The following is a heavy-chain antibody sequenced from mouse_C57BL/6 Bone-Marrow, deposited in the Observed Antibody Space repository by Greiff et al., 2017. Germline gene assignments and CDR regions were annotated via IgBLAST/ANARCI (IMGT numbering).Heavy chain of an antibody. Sequence: VQLQQPGAELVMPGASVKLSCKASGYIFTSYWMHWVKQRPGQGLEWIGEIDPSDSYTNYNQKFKGKSTLTVDKSSSTAYMQLSSLTSEDSAVYYCARETLFWFAYWGQGTLVTVSA. CDR2: IDPSDSYT. J-gene: IGHJ3*01. D-gene: IGHD1-1*01. CDR1: GYIFTSYW. V-gene: IGHV1-69*01. CDR3: ARETLFWFAY.